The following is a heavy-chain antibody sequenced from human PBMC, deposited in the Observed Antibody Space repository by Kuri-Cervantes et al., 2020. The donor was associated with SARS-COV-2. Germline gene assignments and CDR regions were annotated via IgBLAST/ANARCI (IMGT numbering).Heavy chain of an antibody. D-gene: IGHD2-21*01. CDR1: GFTFSSYG. V-gene: IGHV3-30*03. CDR3: ARVLVRAFYYFYAVDV. Sequence: LSLTCAASGFTFSSYGMHWVRQAPGKGLEWVAVISDDGRKKYYRDSVKGRFTISRDTSKNTVYLQMNSLRPDDTGVYFCARVLVRAFYYFYAVDVWGQGTTVTVSS. J-gene: IGHJ6*02. CDR2: ISDDGRKK.